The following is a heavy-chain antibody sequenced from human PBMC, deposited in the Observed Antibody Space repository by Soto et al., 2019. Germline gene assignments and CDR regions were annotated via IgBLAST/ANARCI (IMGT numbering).Heavy chain of an antibody. CDR2: IYYSGST. CDR3: ARTVVAATYGMDV. Sequence: PSETLSLTCTVSGGSVSSGSYYWSWIRQPPGKGLEWIGYIYYSGSTNYNPSLKSRVTISVDTSKNQFSLKLSSVTAADTAVYYCARTVVAATYGMDVWGQGTTVTVSS. CDR1: GGSVSSGSYY. V-gene: IGHV4-61*01. J-gene: IGHJ6*02. D-gene: IGHD2-15*01.